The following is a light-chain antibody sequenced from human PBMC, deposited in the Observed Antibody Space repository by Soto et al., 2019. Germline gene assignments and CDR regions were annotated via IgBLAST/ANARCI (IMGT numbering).Light chain of an antibody. Sequence: QSALTQPASVSGSPGQSITISCTGTSSDVGGYNFVSWYQQHPGKAPKLMIYEVTDRPSGVSNRFSGSKSGSTASLTISGLQAEDEGDYYCSSYTSRNTLAFGGGTKLTVL. J-gene: IGLJ2*01. CDR3: SSYTSRNTLA. CDR2: EVT. CDR1: SSDVGGYNF. V-gene: IGLV2-14*01.